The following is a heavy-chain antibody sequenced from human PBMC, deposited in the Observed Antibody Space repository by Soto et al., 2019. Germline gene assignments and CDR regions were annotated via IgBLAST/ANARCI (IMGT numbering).Heavy chain of an antibody. CDR1: GNSITSANY. V-gene: IGHV4-38-2*02. CDR3: ARDTYCGSGCYFGWFDP. J-gene: IGHJ5*02. D-gene: IGHD2-21*01. CDR2: IYHSGST. Sequence: SETLSLTCAVSGNSITSANYWGWIRQPPGKGLEWIGSIYHSGSTYYNPSLKSRVTISVDTSRNQFSLKLGSVTAADTAVYCCARDTYCGSGCYFGWFDPWGRGALVTVSS.